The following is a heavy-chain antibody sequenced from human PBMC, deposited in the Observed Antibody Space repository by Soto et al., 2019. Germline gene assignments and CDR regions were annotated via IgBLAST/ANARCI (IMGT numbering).Heavy chain of an antibody. CDR2: MNPNSGNT. CDR3: ARGGYDFWGGYHTPLLSRYMDV. D-gene: IGHD3-3*01. CDR1: GYTFTSYD. Sequence: GASVKVSCKASGYTFTSYDINWVRQATGQGLEWMGWMNPNSGNTGYAQKFQGRVTMTRNTSISTAYMELSSLRSEDTAVYYCARGGYDFWGGYHTPLLSRYMDVWGKGTTVTVSS. J-gene: IGHJ6*03. V-gene: IGHV1-8*01.